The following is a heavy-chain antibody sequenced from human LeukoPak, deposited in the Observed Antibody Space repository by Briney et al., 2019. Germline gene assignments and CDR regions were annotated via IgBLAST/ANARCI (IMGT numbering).Heavy chain of an antibody. J-gene: IGHJ6*02. CDR3: ARDWDIAAAGTGRYYYYGMDV. CDR2: ISAYNGNT. Sequence: PSVKVSCKASGYTFTSYGISWVRQAPGQGLEWMGWISAYNGNTNYAQKLQGRVTMTTDTSTSTAYMELSRLRSDDTAVYYCARDWDIAAAGTGRYYYYGMDVWGQGTTVTVSS. D-gene: IGHD6-13*01. V-gene: IGHV1-18*01. CDR1: GYTFTSYG.